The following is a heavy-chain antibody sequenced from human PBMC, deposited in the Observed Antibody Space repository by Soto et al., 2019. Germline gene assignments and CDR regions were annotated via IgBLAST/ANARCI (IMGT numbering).Heavy chain of an antibody. V-gene: IGHV1-18*01. CDR3: PRARYGDY. J-gene: IGHJ4*02. D-gene: IGHD1-1*01. CDR2: ISDHNGNT. Sequence: QVHLVQSGAEVKKPGASVKVSCKASGYTFTSYGITWVRQAPGQGLEWMGWISDHNGNTDYAQKLQGRVIVTRDASTSPAYMELRSLISADPAVYYSPRARYGDYWGQGALVTVSS. CDR1: GYTFTSYG.